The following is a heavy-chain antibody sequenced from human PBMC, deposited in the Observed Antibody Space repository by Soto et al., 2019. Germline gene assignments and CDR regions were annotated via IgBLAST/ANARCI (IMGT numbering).Heavy chain of an antibody. D-gene: IGHD4-17*01. Sequence: PGESLKISCKGSGYSFTSYWIGWVRQMPGKGLEWMGIIYPGDSDTRYSPSFQGQVTISADKSISTAYLQWSSLKASDTAMYYCARRPHFDYGGNSGMGMEAFGIWGQGTMVTVSS. CDR1: GYSFTSYW. V-gene: IGHV5-51*01. CDR3: ARRPHFDYGGNSGMGMEAFGI. CDR2: IYPGDSDT. J-gene: IGHJ3*02.